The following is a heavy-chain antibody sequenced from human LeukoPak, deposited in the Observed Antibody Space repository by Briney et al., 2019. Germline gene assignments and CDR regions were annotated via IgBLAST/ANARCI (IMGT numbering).Heavy chain of an antibody. J-gene: IGHJ4*02. Sequence: GGSLRLSCAASGFTFSSYWMHWVRQAPGKGLVWVSRISGDGSSAIYADSVKGRFTISRDNAKNTLYLQMNSLRAEDTAVYYCLPMVQGVNWGQGTLVTVSS. CDR2: ISGDGSSA. D-gene: IGHD3-10*01. V-gene: IGHV3-74*01. CDR1: GFTFSSYW. CDR3: LPMVQGVN.